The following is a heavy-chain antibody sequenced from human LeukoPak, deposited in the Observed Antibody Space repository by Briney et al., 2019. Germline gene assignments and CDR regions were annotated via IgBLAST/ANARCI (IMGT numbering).Heavy chain of an antibody. Sequence: GGSLRLSCAASGFSVSSYYMTWVRQAPGEGLELVSVIYSGGGTYYADSGKGRFTISRDNSENTLYLQMNSLRAEDTAVYYCARVPFYGFWSGPGYFDYWGQGILVTVSP. V-gene: IGHV3-66*01. CDR3: ARVPFYGFWSGPGYFDY. D-gene: IGHD3-3*01. J-gene: IGHJ4*02. CDR1: GFSVSSYY. CDR2: IYSGGGT.